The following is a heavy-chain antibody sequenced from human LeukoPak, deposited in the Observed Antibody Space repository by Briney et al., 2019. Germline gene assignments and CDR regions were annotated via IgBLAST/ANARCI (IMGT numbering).Heavy chain of an antibody. CDR2: IYYSGST. Sequence: NPSETLSLTCTVSGGSISSSSYYWGWVRQPPGKGLEWIGSIYYSGSTYYNPSLKSRVTISVDTSKNQFSLKLSSVTAADTAVYYCARGRILEWLLPDFDYWGQGTLVTVSS. J-gene: IGHJ4*02. V-gene: IGHV4-39*01. CDR1: GGSISSSSYY. CDR3: ARGRILEWLLPDFDY. D-gene: IGHD3-3*01.